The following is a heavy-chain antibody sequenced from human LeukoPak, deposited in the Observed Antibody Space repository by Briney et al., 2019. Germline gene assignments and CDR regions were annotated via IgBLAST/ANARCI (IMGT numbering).Heavy chain of an antibody. CDR3: ARGERGDYVAY. D-gene: IGHD5-24*01. CDR2: MNPNSGNT. J-gene: IGHJ4*02. Sequence: ASVTVSFKASGYTFTIYDINWVRQVPGQGLEWMGWMNPNSGNTGYAQKFQGRVTMTRNTSISTAYMELSSLRSEDTAVYYCARGERGDYVAYWGQGTLVTVSS. V-gene: IGHV1-8*01. CDR1: GYTFTIYD.